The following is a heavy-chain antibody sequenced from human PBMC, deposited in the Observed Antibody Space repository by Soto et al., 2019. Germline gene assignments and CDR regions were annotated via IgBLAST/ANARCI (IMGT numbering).Heavy chain of an antibody. V-gene: IGHV1-3*01. D-gene: IGHD4-17*01. Sequence: ASVKVSCKASGYTFTSYAMHWVRQAPGQRLEWMGWINAGNGNTKYSQKFQGRVTITRDTSARTAYMELSSLRSEDTAVYYCAFFLMIRRPQRSTLFHSRRFSDL. CDR2: INAGNGNT. J-gene: IGHJ2*01. CDR1: GYTFTSYA. CDR3: AFFLMIRRPQRSTLFHSRRFSDL.